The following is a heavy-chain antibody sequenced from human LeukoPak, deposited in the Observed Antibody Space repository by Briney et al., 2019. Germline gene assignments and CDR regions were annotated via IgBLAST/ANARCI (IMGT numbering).Heavy chain of an antibody. D-gene: IGHD5-18*01. CDR1: GFTFRSYA. V-gene: IGHV3-30-3*01. Sequence: GGSLRLSCAASGFTFRSYAMHWVRQAPGKGLEWVAVISYDGSNKYYADSVKGRFTISRDNSKNTLYLQMNSLRAEDTAVYYCARDQQDYSSALVPLLTAFDYWGQGTLVTVSS. CDR3: ARDQQDYSSALVPLLTAFDY. CDR2: ISYDGSNK. J-gene: IGHJ4*02.